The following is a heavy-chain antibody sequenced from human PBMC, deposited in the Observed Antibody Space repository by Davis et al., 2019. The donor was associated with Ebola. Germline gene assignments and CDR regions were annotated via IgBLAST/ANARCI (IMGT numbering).Heavy chain of an antibody. V-gene: IGHV1-2*02. J-gene: IGHJ5*02. CDR3: ARGGYYYDSSGYSWFDP. D-gene: IGHD3-22*01. CDR1: GYTFTGYY. CDR2: INPNSGGT. Sequence: ASVKVSCKASGYTFTGYYMHWVRQAPGQGLEWMGWINPNSGGTNYAQKFQGRVTMTRDTSISTAYMELSRLRSDDTAVYYCARGGYYYDSSGYSWFDPWGQGTLVTVSS.